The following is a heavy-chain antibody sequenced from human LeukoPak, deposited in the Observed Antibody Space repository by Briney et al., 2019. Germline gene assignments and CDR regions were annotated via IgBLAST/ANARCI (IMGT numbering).Heavy chain of an antibody. J-gene: IGHJ5*02. V-gene: IGHV3-53*05. CDR3: ARNWFDP. CDR2: IYSGGST. Sequence: GGSLRLSCAASGFTFSSYDMSWVRQAPGKGLEWVSVIYSGGSTYYADSVKGRFTISRDKSKNTVYLQMNSLRFEDTAMYYCARNWFDPWGQGTLVTVSS. CDR1: GFTFSSYD.